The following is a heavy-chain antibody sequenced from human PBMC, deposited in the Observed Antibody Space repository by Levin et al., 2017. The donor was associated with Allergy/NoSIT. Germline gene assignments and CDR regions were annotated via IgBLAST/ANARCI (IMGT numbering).Heavy chain of an antibody. J-gene: IGHJ2*01. CDR2: IYHSGST. CDR1: GGSISSSNW. Sequence: SETLSLTCAVSGGSISSSNWWSWVRQPPGKGLEWIGEIYHSGSTNYNPSLKSRVTISVDKSKNQFSLKLSSVTAADTAVYYCARDRSGYDSTFWYFDLWGRGTLVTVSS. D-gene: IGHD5-12*01. CDR3: ARDRSGYDSTFWYFDL. V-gene: IGHV4-4*02.